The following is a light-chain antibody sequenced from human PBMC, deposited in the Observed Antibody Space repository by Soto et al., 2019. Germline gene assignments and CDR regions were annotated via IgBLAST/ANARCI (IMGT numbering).Light chain of an antibody. V-gene: IGKV3-20*01. CDR2: GAS. CDR1: QSVSSTF. Sequence: EIVLTQSPGSLSLSPGERATLSCRASQSVSSTFFAWYQQRPGQAPRLLMYGASSRANGIPERFSVSGSGTDFTLTISSLAPEDFAVYYCQQFDSSVTCGQGPKVEIK. CDR3: QQFDSSVT. J-gene: IGKJ1*01.